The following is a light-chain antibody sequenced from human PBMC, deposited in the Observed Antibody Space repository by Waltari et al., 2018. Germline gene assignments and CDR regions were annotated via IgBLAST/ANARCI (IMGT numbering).Light chain of an antibody. J-gene: IGLJ2*01. V-gene: IGLV2-23*01. CDR2: EGS. CDR3: CSYAGSSTL. CDR1: SRHVGSSNP. Sequence: QSALTQPASVSGSPGQSITISCTGHSRHVGSSNPVSWYQQHPGKAPKRMMYEGSKRPSGVSNRFSGSKSGNTASLTISGLQAEDEADYYCCSYAGSSTLFGGGTKLTVL.